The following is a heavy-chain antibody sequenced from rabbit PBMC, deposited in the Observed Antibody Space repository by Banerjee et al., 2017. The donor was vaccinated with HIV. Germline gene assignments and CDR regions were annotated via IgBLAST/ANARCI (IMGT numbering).Heavy chain of an antibody. D-gene: IGHD8-1*01. CDR3: ARGSSYYSYYYVMDL. CDR2: IYTNGGST. V-gene: IGHV1S43*01. J-gene: IGHJ6*01. Sequence: WVRQAPGKGLELIACIYTNGGSTWYASCVNGRFTISRSTSLNTVNLKMTSLTAADTATYFCARGSSYYSYYYVMDLWGPGTLVTVS.